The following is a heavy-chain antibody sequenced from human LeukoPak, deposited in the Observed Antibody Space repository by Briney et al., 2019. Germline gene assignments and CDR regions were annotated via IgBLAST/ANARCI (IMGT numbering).Heavy chain of an antibody. D-gene: IGHD3-10*01. V-gene: IGHV4-4*02. J-gene: IGHJ4*02. CDR2: IYHSGST. CDR3: ARDNRDYYGSGAFPDY. CDR1: GGSISSSNW. Sequence: SGTLSLTCAVSGGSISSSNWWSWVRQPPGKGLEWIGEIYHSGSTNYNPSLKSRVTISVDTSRNQFSLKLRSVTAADTAVYYCARDNRDYYGSGAFPDYWGQGTLVTVSS.